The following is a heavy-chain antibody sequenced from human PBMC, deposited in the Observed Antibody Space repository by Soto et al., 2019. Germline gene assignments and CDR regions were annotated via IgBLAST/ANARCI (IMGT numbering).Heavy chain of an antibody. V-gene: IGHV4-31*03. CDR1: GGSISSGGYY. Sequence: TLSLTCTVSGGSISSGGYYWSWIRQHPGKGLEWIGYIYYSGSTYYNPSLKSRVTISVDTSKNQFSLKLSSVTAADTAVYYCARYIIVDYDYIWGSYRHPDDAFDIWGQGTMVTVSS. J-gene: IGHJ3*02. CDR2: IYYSGST. CDR3: ARYIIVDYDYIWGSYRHPDDAFDI. D-gene: IGHD3-16*02.